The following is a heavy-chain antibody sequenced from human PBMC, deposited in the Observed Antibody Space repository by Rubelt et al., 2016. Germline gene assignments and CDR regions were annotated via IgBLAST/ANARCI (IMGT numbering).Heavy chain of an antibody. CDR2: INPSGGST. Sequence: QVQLVQSGAEVKKPGASVKVSCKASGYTFTSYYMHWVRQAPGQGLEWMGIINPSGGSTSYAQKFQGRVTMTRDTATSTVYMERSSLRSEDTAVYYCARGRAVKLADSGGNDYWGQGTLVTVSS. V-gene: IGHV1-46*01. CDR1: GYTFTSYY. J-gene: IGHJ4*02. CDR3: ARGRAVKLADSGGNDY. D-gene: IGHD4-23*01.